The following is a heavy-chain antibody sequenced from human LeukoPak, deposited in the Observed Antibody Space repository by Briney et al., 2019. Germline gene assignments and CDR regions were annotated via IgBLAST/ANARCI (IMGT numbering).Heavy chain of an antibody. CDR1: GGSISSYY. V-gene: IGHV4-59*08. CDR3: ARHWSYDSSDPIVS. D-gene: IGHD3-22*01. J-gene: IGHJ4*02. CDR2: IYYSGST. Sequence: SETLSLTCTVSGGSISSYYWSWVRQPPGKGLEWIGYIYYSGSTNHNPSLKSRVTISVDTSKNQFSLKLSSVTAADTAVYYCARHWSYDSSDPIVSWGQGTLVTVSS.